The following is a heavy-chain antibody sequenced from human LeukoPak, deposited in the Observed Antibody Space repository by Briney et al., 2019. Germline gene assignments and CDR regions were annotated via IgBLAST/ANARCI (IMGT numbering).Heavy chain of an antibody. J-gene: IGHJ4*02. V-gene: IGHV1-8*03. Sequence: GASVKVSCRASGYTFTSYDINWVRQATGQGLEWMGWMDPNSGNTGYAQKFQGRVTITRNTSISTAYMELSSLRSEDTAVYYCARARGPRQKDDYWGQGTLVTVSS. D-gene: IGHD3-10*01. CDR2: MDPNSGNT. CDR1: GYTFTSYD. CDR3: ARARGPRQKDDY.